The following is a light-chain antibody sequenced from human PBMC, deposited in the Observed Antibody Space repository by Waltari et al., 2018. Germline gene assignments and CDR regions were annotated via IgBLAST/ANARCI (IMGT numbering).Light chain of an antibody. CDR2: EGS. Sequence: QSALTQPASVSGSPGQSIPIPCTGTRRDVWSSNLVSWSQQHPCKAPKLMIYEGSKRPSGVSNRFSGSKSGNTASLTISGLQAEDEADYYCCSYAGSSSVVFGGGTKLTVL. J-gene: IGLJ2*01. V-gene: IGLV2-23*01. CDR3: CSYAGSSSVV. CDR1: RRDVWSSNL.